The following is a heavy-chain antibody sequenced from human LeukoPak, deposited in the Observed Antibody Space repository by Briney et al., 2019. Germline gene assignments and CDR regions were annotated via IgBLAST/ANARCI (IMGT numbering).Heavy chain of an antibody. V-gene: IGHV4-4*02. J-gene: IGHJ3*02. CDR1: GGSISSTNW. CDR2: ISLSGLT. CDR3: ARQVATVVTGYAFDI. Sequence: PSGTLSLTCGVSGGSISSTNWWSWVRQPPGQGLEWIGEISLSGLTNYNPSLKSRVTVSLDKSKNQFSLKLSSVTAADTAVYYCARQVATVVTGYAFDIWGQGTMVTVSS. D-gene: IGHD4-23*01.